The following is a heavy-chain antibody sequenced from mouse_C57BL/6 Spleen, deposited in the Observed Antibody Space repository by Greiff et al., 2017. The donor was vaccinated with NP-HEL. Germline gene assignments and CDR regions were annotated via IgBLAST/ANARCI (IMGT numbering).Heavy chain of an antibody. CDR1: GYAFSSSW. J-gene: IGHJ4*01. CDR2: IYPGDGDT. D-gene: IGHD1-1*01. Sequence: QVQLQQSGAELVKPGASVKISCKASGYAFSSSWMNWVKQRPGKGLEWIGQIYPGDGDTNYNGKFKGKATLTADKSSSTAYMQLSSLTSEDSAVYFCARSGSSYEAMDYWGQGTSVTVSS. CDR3: ARSGSSYEAMDY. V-gene: IGHV1-80*01.